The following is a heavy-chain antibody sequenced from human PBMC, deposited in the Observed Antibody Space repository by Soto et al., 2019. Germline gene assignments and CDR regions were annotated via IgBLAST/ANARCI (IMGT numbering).Heavy chain of an antibody. CDR2: ISGSGGST. J-gene: IGHJ3*02. D-gene: IGHD3-10*01. V-gene: IGHV3-23*01. CDR3: AKGGWWFGANDAFDI. CDR1: GFTFSSYA. Sequence: EVQLLESGGGLVQPGGSLRLSCAASGFTFSSYAMSWVRQAPGKGLEWVSAISGSGGSTYYAASVKGRFTISRDNSKNTVYLQMNSLRAEDTAVYYCAKGGWWFGANDAFDIWGQGTMFTVSS.